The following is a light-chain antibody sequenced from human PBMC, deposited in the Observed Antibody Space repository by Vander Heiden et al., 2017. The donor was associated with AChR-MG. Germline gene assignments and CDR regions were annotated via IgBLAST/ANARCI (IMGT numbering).Light chain of an antibody. V-gene: IGKV3-15*01. CDR3: QEHNHWPLYT. CDR2: DTS. J-gene: IGKJ2*01. CDR1: QSAGSF. Sequence: IVLTQSPATLSLSPGERATLSCRASQSAGSFLAWYQQKRGQAPRLLIYDTSNRATGIPARFSGSGFGTEFTLTIDSLQSEDFAVYYCQEHNHWPLYTFGQGTKVEMK.